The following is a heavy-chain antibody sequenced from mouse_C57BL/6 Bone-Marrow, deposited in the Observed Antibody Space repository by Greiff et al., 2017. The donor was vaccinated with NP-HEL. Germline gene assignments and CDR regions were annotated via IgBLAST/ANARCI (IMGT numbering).Heavy chain of an antibody. CDR3: ARTSNLAWFAY. Sequence: VQLQQSGPELVKPGASVKISCKASGYSFTGYYMNWVKQSPEKSLEWIGEINPSTGGTTYNQKFKAKATLTVDKSSSTAYMQLKSLTSEDSAVYYCARTSNLAWFAYWGQGTLVTGSA. V-gene: IGHV1-42*01. D-gene: IGHD2-5*01. CDR2: INPSTGGT. CDR1: GYSFTGYY. J-gene: IGHJ3*01.